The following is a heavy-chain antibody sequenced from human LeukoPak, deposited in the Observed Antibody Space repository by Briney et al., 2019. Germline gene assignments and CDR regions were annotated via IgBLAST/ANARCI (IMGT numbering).Heavy chain of an antibody. V-gene: IGHV1-2*02. CDR2: INPNSGGT. J-gene: IGHJ3*02. CDR3: ARGGLRYFDYENAFDI. CDR1: GYTFTGYY. D-gene: IGHD3-9*01. Sequence: ASVKVSCKASGYTFTGYYMHWVRQAPGQGLEWMGWINPNSGGTNYAQKFQGRVTMTTDTSTSTAYMELRSLRSDDTAVYYCARGGLRYFDYENAFDIWGQGTMVTVSS.